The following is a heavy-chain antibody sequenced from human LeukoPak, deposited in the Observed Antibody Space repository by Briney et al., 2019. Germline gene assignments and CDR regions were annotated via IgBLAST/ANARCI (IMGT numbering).Heavy chain of an antibody. CDR1: AFIFSSYG. J-gene: IGHJ5*02. CDR2: IRYDGTNK. V-gene: IGHV3-30*02. CDR3: AKGSGYYTYNWFDP. Sequence: GGSLRLSCAAAAFIFSSYGMHWVRQAPGKGLEWVAFIRYDGTNKYYADSVRGRFTISRDDSTNTVYLEMNSLRGEDTAVYYCAKGSGYYTYNWFDPWGQGTLVTVSS. D-gene: IGHD3-3*01.